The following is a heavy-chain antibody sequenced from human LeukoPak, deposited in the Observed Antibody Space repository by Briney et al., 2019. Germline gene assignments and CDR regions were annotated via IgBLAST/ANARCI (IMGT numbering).Heavy chain of an antibody. D-gene: IGHD2-2*01. CDR1: GGTFSSYA. CDR2: ISAYNGNA. CDR3: ARAPYYCSSTSCSSNWFDP. V-gene: IGHV1-18*01. Sequence: GASVKVSCKASGGTFSSYAISWVRQAPGQGLEWMGWISAYNGNANYAQKLQGRVTMTTDTSTSTAYMELRSLRSDDTAVYYCARAPYYCSSTSCSSNWFDPWGQGTLVTVSS. J-gene: IGHJ5*02.